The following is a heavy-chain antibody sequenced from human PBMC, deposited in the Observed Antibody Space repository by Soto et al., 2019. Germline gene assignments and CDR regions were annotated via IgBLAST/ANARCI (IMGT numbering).Heavy chain of an antibody. D-gene: IGHD3-3*01. CDR3: AKEKLRSGPSPMYAMGL. CDR1: GFAFSTYG. J-gene: IGHJ6*02. V-gene: IGHV3-30*18. Sequence: PGGSLRLSCAATGFAFSTYGMHWVRQAPGKGREWVAAISYDGNEKYYADSLQGRFTISRDNSKNALYLQVNSLRGEDTAVYYCAKEKLRSGPSPMYAMGLWGQGTTFTVSS. CDR2: ISYDGNEK.